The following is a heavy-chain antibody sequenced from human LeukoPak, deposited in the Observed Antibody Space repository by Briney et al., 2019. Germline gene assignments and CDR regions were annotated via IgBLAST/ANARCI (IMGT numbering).Heavy chain of an antibody. J-gene: IGHJ4*02. CDR3: ARQGRGYSYLFDS. Sequence: GGSLRLSCAASGFTVSNNYMSWVRQAPGKGLEWVSVIYSGGDTYYADSVKGRFTISRHNSENTLYLQMHSLRAEDTAVYYCARQGRGYSYLFDSWGQGTLVTVSS. D-gene: IGHD5-18*01. CDR1: GFTVSNNY. CDR2: IYSGGDT. V-gene: IGHV3-53*04.